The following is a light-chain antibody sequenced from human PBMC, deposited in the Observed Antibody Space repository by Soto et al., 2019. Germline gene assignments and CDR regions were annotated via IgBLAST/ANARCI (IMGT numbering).Light chain of an antibody. Sequence: EVVMTQSPATLPVSPGERATLSCRASQSVSSNLAWYQQKPGQAPRLLIYGASTRATGIPTRFSGSGSGAEFTLTISSLESEDFAVYYCQQYNKWPRTFGQGTKLEIK. V-gene: IGKV3-15*01. J-gene: IGKJ2*01. CDR3: QQYNKWPRT. CDR2: GAS. CDR1: QSVSSN.